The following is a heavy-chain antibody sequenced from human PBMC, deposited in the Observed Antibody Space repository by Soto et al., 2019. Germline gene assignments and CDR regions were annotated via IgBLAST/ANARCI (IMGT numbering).Heavy chain of an antibody. Sequence: QVQLQESGPGLVKPSQTLSLTCTVSGGSISSGGYYWSWIRQHPGKGLEWIGYIYYSGSTYYNPSLKSRVTISVDTSKNQFALKLSSVTAADTAVYYCARGGWYSSGWYGAFDIWGQGTMVTVSS. V-gene: IGHV4-31*03. J-gene: IGHJ3*02. CDR3: ARGGWYSSGWYGAFDI. D-gene: IGHD6-19*01. CDR1: GGSISSGGYY. CDR2: IYYSGST.